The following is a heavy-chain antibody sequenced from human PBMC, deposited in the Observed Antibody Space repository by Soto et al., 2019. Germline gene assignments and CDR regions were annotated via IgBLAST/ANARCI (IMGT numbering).Heavy chain of an antibody. CDR1: GFTFSSYA. V-gene: IGHV3-23*01. CDR2: MSGTGGST. CDR3: AKAGFSSGWSPSYFDY. D-gene: IGHD6-19*01. Sequence: EVQLLESGGGLVLPGRSLRLSCAASGFTFSSYAMNWVRQAPGKGLEWVSAMSGTGGSTYYADSVKGRFTISRDNSKNTLSLQMNSLRVEDTAVFYCAKAGFSSGWSPSYFDYWGQGTLVTVSS. J-gene: IGHJ4*02.